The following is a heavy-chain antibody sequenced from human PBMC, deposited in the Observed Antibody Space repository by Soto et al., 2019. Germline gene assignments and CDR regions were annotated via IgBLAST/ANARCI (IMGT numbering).Heavy chain of an antibody. CDR2: IYYTGST. Sequence: TSPIRSVTCPFAGDSMNRYCSIVIRQPPGKGLEWIGFIYYTGSTNDNPSLKSRVTISLDTSKNQFSLKLSSVTAADRAVYYCARASSTWFQFDYWGQGTVVTVSS. V-gene: IGHV4-59*01. D-gene: IGHD6-13*01. CDR1: GDSMNRYC. J-gene: IGHJ4*02. CDR3: ARASSTWFQFDY.